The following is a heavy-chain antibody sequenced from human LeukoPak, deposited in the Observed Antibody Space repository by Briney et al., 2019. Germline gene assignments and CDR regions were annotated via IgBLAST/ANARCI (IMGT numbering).Heavy chain of an antibody. CDR2: ISRSGRTI. V-gene: IGHV3-21*01. J-gene: IGHJ4*02. CDR1: GFTFSTYS. D-gene: IGHD6-13*01. CDR3: ARFATIAVAKVDY. Sequence: GGSLTLSCAASGFTFSTYSMNWVRQAPGKGLEWVSSISRSGRTIYYADSVKGRFTISRDNAKNSLYLQMNSLRAEDTATYYCARFATIAVAKVDYWGQGTLVTVSS.